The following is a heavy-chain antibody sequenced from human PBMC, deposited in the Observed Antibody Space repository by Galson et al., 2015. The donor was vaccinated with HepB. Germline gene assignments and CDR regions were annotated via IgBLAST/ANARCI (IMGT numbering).Heavy chain of an antibody. CDR2: ISGSGGST. J-gene: IGHJ6*03. V-gene: IGHV3-23*01. Sequence: SLRLSCAASGFTFSSYAMSWVRQALGKGLEWISAISGSGGSTYYADSVKGRFTISRDNSKNALYLQMNSLRAEDTAVYYCAKALDRSGYYYYYMDVWGKGTTVTVSS. CDR3: AKALDRSGYYYYYMDV. CDR1: GFTFSSYA. D-gene: IGHD3-16*02.